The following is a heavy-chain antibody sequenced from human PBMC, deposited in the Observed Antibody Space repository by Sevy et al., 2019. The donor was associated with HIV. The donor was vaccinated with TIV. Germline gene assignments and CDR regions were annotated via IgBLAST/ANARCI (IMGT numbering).Heavy chain of an antibody. J-gene: IGHJ4*02. CDR3: AREGGSNPHDY. V-gene: IGHV3-23*05. D-gene: IGHD4-4*01. CDR2: FSFGCSRI. Sequence: GGSLRLSCAASGFTFSKYSMSWVRQAPGKGLEWVSTFSFGCSRINYEDSVKGRFTISGDASKNTLYLKMSRLRAEDTAVYYGAREGGSNPHDYWGQGTLVTVSS. CDR1: GFTFSKYS.